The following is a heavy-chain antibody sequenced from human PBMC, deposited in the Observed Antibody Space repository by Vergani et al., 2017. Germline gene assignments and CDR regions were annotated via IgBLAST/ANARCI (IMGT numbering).Heavy chain of an antibody. CDR2: ISSSSSYI. CDR3: ERDQEVIVVVAADPLAY. V-gene: IGHV3-21*01. D-gene: IGHD2-15*01. Sequence: EVQLVESGGGLVKPGGSLRLSCAASGFTFSSYSMNWVRQAPGKGLEWVSSISSSSSYIYYADSVKGRFTISRDNAKNSLYLQMNSLRAEDTAVYYCERDQEVIVVVAADPLAYWGQGTLVTVSS. J-gene: IGHJ4*02. CDR1: GFTFSSYS.